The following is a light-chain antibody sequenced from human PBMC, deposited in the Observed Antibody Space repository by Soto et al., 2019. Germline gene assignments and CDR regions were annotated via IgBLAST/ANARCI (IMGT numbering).Light chain of an antibody. CDR3: VAWDDSLNGRV. V-gene: IGLV1-44*01. J-gene: IGLJ3*02. CDR2: SNH. Sequence: QSVLTQPPSASGTPGQRVTISCSGSSSNIGSNTVSWYQQLPGTAPKLLIYSNHRRPSGVPDRFSGSKSGTSASLAFSGLQSEDEADYYCVAWDDSLNGRVFGGGTKLTV. CDR1: SSNIGSNT.